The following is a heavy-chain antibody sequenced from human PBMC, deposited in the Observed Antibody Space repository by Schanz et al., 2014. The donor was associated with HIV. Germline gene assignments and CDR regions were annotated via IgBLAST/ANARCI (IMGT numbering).Heavy chain of an antibody. CDR3: ARDDCSGGSCYSNYYYGMDV. J-gene: IGHJ6*02. V-gene: IGHV3-33*01. D-gene: IGHD2-15*01. CDR1: GFTFSNYG. CDR2: IWYGGSNK. Sequence: QVQLVESGGGVVQPGRSLRLSCAASGFTFSNYGMHWVRQAPGKGLEWMAVIWYGGSNKYYADSVKGRFTISRDNSKNTLYLQMNSLRAEDTAVYYCARDDCSGGSCYSNYYYGMDVWGQGTMVTVSS.